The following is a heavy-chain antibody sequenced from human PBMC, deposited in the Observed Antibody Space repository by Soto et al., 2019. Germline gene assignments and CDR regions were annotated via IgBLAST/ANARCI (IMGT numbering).Heavy chain of an antibody. Sequence: PSETLSLTCAVYGGSFRGYYWSWIRQPPGKGLEWIGEINHSGSTNYNPSLKSRVTISVDTSKNQFSLKLSSVTAADTAVYYCARRSLLLWFGELSAWFDPWGQGTLVTVSS. CDR1: GGSFRGYY. J-gene: IGHJ5*02. CDR2: INHSGST. V-gene: IGHV4-34*01. D-gene: IGHD3-10*01. CDR3: ARRSLLLWFGELSAWFDP.